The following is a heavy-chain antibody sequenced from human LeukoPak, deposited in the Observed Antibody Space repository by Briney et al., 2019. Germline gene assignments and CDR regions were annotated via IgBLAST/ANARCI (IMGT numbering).Heavy chain of an antibody. J-gene: IGHJ6*03. Sequence: ASVKVSCKASGYTFTSYDIDWVRQATGQGLEWMGWMNPNSGNTGYAQKFQGRVTMTRNTSISTAYMELSSLRSEDTAVYYCARGMMVRGVIFGYYYYMDVWGKGTTVTVSS. D-gene: IGHD3-10*01. CDR1: GYTFTSYD. CDR3: ARGMMVRGVIFGYYYYMDV. V-gene: IGHV1-8*01. CDR2: MNPNSGNT.